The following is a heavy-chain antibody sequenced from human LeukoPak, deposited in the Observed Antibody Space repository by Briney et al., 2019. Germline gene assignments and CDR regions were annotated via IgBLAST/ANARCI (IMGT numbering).Heavy chain of an antibody. CDR1: GFTFSSYS. V-gene: IGHV3-21*01. D-gene: IGHD2-2*01. J-gene: IGHJ4*02. CDR3: ARDQGYCSSTSCYEFDY. Sequence: GRSLRLSCAASGFTFSSYSMNWVRQAPGKRLEWVSSISSSSSYIYYADSVKGRFTISRDNAKNSLYLQMNSLRAEDTAVYYCARDQGYCSSTSCYEFDYWGQGTLVTVSS. CDR2: ISSSSSYI.